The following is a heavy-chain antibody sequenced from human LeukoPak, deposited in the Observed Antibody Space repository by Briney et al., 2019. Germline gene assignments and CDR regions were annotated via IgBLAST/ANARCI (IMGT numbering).Heavy chain of an antibody. D-gene: IGHD4-11*01. J-gene: IGHJ5*02. CDR3: ARDDYNNYGWVDP. Sequence: GGSLRLSCAASGFTFSDYYMSWIRQAPGKGLEWVSYISTSGCTIFYADSVKGRFTISRDNAKNSLYLQMNSLRAEDTAVYYCARDDYNNYGWVDPWGQGTLVTVSS. V-gene: IGHV3-11*04. CDR1: GFTFSDYY. CDR2: ISTSGCTI.